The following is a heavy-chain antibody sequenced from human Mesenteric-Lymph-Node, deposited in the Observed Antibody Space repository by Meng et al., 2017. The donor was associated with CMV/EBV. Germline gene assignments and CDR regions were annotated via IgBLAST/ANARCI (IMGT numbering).Heavy chain of an antibody. V-gene: IGHV3-33*01. CDR1: GFSFSSFG. D-gene: IGHD3/OR15-3a*01. J-gene: IGHJ6*02. CDR2: IWHDGSNK. CDR3: ARDRGRSSQGYYYGMDV. Sequence: LSLTCVASGFSFSSFGMQWVRQAPGKGLEWVAFIWHDGSNKYYAESVKGRFTISRDNSKNTLYLQMNSLRAEDTAVYYGARDRGRSSQGYYYGMDVWGQGTTVTVSS.